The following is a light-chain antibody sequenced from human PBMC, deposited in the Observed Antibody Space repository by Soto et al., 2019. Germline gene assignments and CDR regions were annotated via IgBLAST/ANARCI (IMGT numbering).Light chain of an antibody. CDR3: QQSYTTPT. CDR1: QSISKS. CDR2: GAS. V-gene: IGKV1-39*01. Sequence: DIQMTQSPASLSASVGDRVTITCRASQSISKSLNWYQQKPGKAPMVLVFGASSLQSGVPARFSGSASGTDFTLTIISLQREDSANDYCQQSYTTPTFGQGTKVEIK. J-gene: IGKJ1*01.